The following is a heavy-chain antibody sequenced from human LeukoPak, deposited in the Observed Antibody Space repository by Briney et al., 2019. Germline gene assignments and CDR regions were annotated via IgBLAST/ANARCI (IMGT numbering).Heavy chain of an antibody. D-gene: IGHD3-10*01. Sequence: GGSLRLSCEASGFTDSTNFMDWVRQAPGKGLEWVSIIHAGGTTYYADSVKGRFTTSRDNFKNTLYLQMNSLRADDTAVYYCARGRGSDWGQGTLVTVSS. CDR1: GFTDSTNF. J-gene: IGHJ4*02. CDR2: IHAGGTT. CDR3: ARGRGSD. V-gene: IGHV3-53*01.